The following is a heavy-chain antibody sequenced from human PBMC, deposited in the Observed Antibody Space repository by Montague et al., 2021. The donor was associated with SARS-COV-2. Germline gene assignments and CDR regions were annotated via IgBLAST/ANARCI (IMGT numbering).Heavy chain of an antibody. J-gene: IGHJ4*02. D-gene: IGHD3-9*01. CDR3: ARAPDYDILTGDLTEGFDF. CDR1: GDSVSSEIYY. V-gene: IGHV4-61*02. CDR2: IYTSGST. Sequence: TLSLTCTVSGDSVSSEIYYWSWIRQPAGKGLEWIGRIYTSGSTNYNPSLRSRVTISVDTSKSQFSLKVSSVTAADTAVYFCARAPDYDILTGDLTEGFDFWGQGTLVTVSS.